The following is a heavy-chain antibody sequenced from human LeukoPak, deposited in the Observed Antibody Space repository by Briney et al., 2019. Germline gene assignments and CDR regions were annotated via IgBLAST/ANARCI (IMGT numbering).Heavy chain of an antibody. Sequence: SETLSLTCTVSGGSISSSSYYWGWIRQPPGKGLEWIGSIYYRGSTYYNPSLKSRVTISVDTSKNQFSLNLNSVTAADTAVYYCARAAGRYYDILTVWGQGTLVTVSS. D-gene: IGHD3-9*01. CDR1: GGSISSSSYY. J-gene: IGHJ4*02. CDR2: IYYRGST. CDR3: ARAAGRYYDILTV. V-gene: IGHV4-39*07.